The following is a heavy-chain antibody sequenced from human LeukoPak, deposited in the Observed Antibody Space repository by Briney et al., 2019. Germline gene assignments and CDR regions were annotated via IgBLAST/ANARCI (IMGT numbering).Heavy chain of an antibody. D-gene: IGHD2-15*01. V-gene: IGHV4-34*01. Sequence: SETLSLTCAVYGGSFSGYYWSWIRQPPGKGLEWIGEINHSGSTNYNPSLKGRVTISVDTSKNQFSLKLSSVTAADTAVYYCARARGVGYCSGGSCRYPLRYYFDYWGQGTLVTVSS. CDR2: INHSGST. CDR3: ARARGVGYCSGGSCRYPLRYYFDY. J-gene: IGHJ4*02. CDR1: GGSFSGYY.